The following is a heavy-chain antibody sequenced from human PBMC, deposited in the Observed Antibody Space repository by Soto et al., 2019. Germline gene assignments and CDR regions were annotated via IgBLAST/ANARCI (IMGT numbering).Heavy chain of an antibody. Sequence: VKVSCKASGGTFSSYSISWVRQAPGQGLEWMGRIIPILGIANYAQKFQGRVTITADESTSTAYMELSSLRSEDTAVYYCARSRDIVVVVAATRFDYWGQGTLVTVSS. V-gene: IGHV1-69*02. CDR3: ARSRDIVVVVAATRFDY. CDR1: GGTFSSYS. D-gene: IGHD2-15*01. J-gene: IGHJ4*02. CDR2: IIPILGIA.